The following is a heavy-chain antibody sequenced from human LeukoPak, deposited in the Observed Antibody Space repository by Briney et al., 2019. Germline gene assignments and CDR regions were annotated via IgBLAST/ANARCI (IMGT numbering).Heavy chain of an antibody. CDR1: GFNFNDYA. CDR3: AKVQRPRVMFTDPFDY. CDR2: ISYDAENQ. Sequence: GGSLRLSCAASGFNFNDYAIHWVGEAPGKGREWVAVISYDAENQYYAHSVKGRFTISRDNSNNTLSLQMNSLRPDDTAVYYCAKVQRPRVMFTDPFDYWGLGTLVTVSS. J-gene: IGHJ4*02. D-gene: IGHD2-21*01. V-gene: IGHV3-30*18.